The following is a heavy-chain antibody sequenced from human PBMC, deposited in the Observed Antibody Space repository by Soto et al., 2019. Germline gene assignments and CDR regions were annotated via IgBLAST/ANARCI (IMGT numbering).Heavy chain of an antibody. D-gene: IGHD6-19*01. CDR2: ISAYNGNT. CDR3: ARDSFRSGWYYWFDP. J-gene: IGHJ5*02. Sequence: ASVKVSCKASGYTFTSYGISWVRQAPGQGLEWMGWISAYNGNTNYAQKLQGRVTMTTDTSTSTAYMELRSLRSDDTAVYYCARDSFRSGWYYWFDPWGQGTLVPVSS. CDR1: GYTFTSYG. V-gene: IGHV1-18*01.